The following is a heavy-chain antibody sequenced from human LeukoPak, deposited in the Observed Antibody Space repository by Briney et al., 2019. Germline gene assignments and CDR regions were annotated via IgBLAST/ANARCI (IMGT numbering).Heavy chain of an antibody. CDR2: INHSGST. CDR1: GGSFSGYY. D-gene: IGHD3-9*01. V-gene: IGHV4-34*01. Sequence: SETLSLTCAVYGGSFSGYYWSWIRQPPGKGLEWIGEINHSGSTNYNPSLNSRVTISVNTSKNQFSLKLRSVTAADKAVYYCARSGGLRYFDWLQSAKGFDPWGQGTLVTVSS. CDR3: ARSGGLRYFDWLQSAKGFDP. J-gene: IGHJ5*02.